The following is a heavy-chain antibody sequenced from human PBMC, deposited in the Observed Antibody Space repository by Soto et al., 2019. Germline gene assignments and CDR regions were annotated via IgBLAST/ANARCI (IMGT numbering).Heavy chain of an antibody. J-gene: IGHJ3*02. CDR2: VIPIFGTT. CDR1: GGTFSNYA. Sequence: QVQLVQSGAEVKKPGSSVKVSCKASGGTFSNYAVSWVRQAPGQGLEGVGEVIPIFGTTPYAQKFQGRVTITADESTNTAYMELRSLRSEDTAVYYCARRFIQGHCFNHDTFDIWGQGTIVTFSS. D-gene: IGHD1-1*01. V-gene: IGHV1-69*01. CDR3: ARRFIQGHCFNHDTFDI.